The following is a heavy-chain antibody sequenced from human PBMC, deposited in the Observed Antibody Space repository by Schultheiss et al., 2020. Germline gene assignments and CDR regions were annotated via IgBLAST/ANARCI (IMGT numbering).Heavy chain of an antibody. CDR1: GIPFTNVW. CDR2: IYSGGST. V-gene: IGHV3-66*02. J-gene: IGHJ4*02. CDR3: AKDYYGSGSYSPALDY. Sequence: GGSLRLSCAASGIPFTNVWLSWFRQAPGKGLEWVSVIYSGGSTYYADSVKGRFTISRDNSKNTLYLQMNSLRAEDTAVYYCAKDYYGSGSYSPALDYWGQGTLVTVSS. D-gene: IGHD3-10*01.